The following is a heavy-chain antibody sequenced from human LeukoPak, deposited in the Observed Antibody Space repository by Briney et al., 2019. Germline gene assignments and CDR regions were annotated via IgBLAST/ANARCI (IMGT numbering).Heavy chain of an antibody. Sequence: GGSLRISCAASGFTFSDYYMSWIRQAPGKGLEWVSYISSSGSTIYYADSVKGRFTISRDNAKNSLYLQMNSLRAEDTAVYYCARDHYYDSSGYYYGYWGQGTLVTVSS. D-gene: IGHD3-22*01. CDR1: GFTFSDYY. J-gene: IGHJ4*02. CDR2: ISSSGSTI. CDR3: ARDHYYDSSGYYYGY. V-gene: IGHV3-11*01.